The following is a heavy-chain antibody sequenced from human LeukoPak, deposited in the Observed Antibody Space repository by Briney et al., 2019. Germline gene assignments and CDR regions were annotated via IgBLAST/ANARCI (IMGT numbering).Heavy chain of an antibody. CDR1: GFTFSSYS. CDR3: AKAIYYDSSGFYYGFDY. Sequence: PGGSLRLSCAASGFTFSSYSMNWVRQAPGKGLEWVSSISSSSSYIYYADSVKGRFTISRDNAKNSLYLQMNGLRAEDTALYYCAKAIYYDSSGFYYGFDYWGQGTLVTVSS. CDR2: ISSSSSYI. J-gene: IGHJ4*02. V-gene: IGHV3-21*04. D-gene: IGHD3-22*01.